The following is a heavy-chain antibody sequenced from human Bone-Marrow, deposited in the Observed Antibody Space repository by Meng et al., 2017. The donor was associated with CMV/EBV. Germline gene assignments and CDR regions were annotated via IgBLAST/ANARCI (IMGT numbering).Heavy chain of an antibody. D-gene: IGHD6-6*01. CDR1: GGSFSGYY. J-gene: IGHJ4*02. V-gene: IGHV4-34*01. CDR2: INHSGST. CDR3: ARGVPQARPIDY. Sequence: ESLKISCAVYGGSFSGYYWSWIRQPPGKGLEWIGEINHSGSTNYNPSLKSRVTISVDTSKNQFPLKLSSVTAADKAVYYCARGVPQARPIDYWGQGKLVTVSS.